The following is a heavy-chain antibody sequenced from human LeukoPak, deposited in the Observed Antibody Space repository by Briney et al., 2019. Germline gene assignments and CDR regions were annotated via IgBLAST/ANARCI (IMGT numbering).Heavy chain of an antibody. CDR1: GYTFNNYD. Sequence: ASVKVSCKASGYTFNNYDINWVRQATGQGLEWMGWINPNSGGTNYAQKFQGRVTMTRDTSISTAYMELSRLRSDDTAVYYCARDLLLWFGELEGDYWGQGTLVTVSS. D-gene: IGHD3-10*01. CDR2: INPNSGGT. V-gene: IGHV1-2*02. CDR3: ARDLLLWFGELEGDY. J-gene: IGHJ4*02.